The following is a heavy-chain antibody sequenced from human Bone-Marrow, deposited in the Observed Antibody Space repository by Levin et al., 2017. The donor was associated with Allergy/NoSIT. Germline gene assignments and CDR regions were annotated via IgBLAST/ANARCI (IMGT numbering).Heavy chain of an antibody. V-gene: IGHV3-21*01. CDR2: ISISGNHI. CDR1: GFTFSNYN. D-gene: IGHD2-15*01. Sequence: GASVKVSCAASGFTFSNYNMHWVRQAPGKGLEWVSSISISGNHIYYVDSVKGRFTVSRDNAKNSLYLQMNDLGAEDTAVYFCARDPMTCSGGSCYHFDHWGQGTLVTVSS. CDR3: ARDPMTCSGGSCYHFDH. J-gene: IGHJ4*02.